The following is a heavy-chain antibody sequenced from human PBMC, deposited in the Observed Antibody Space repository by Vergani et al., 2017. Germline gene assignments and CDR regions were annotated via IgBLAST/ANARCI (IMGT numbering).Heavy chain of an antibody. CDR3: ARDKLRVRGVIYYYYGMDV. CDR1: GGSISSSSYY. V-gene: IGHV4-39*07. CDR2: IYYSGST. J-gene: IGHJ6*02. Sequence: QLQLQESGPGLVKPSETLSLTCTVSGGSISSSSYYWGWIRQPPGKGLEWIGRIYYSGSTYYNPSLKSRVTISVDTSKNQFSLKLSSVTAADTAVYYCARDKLRVRGVIYYYYGMDVWGQGTTVTVSS. D-gene: IGHD3-10*01.